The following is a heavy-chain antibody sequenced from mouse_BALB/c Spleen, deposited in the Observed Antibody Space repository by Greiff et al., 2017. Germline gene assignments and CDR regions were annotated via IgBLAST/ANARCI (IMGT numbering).Heavy chain of an antibody. J-gene: IGHJ4*01. CDR3: ARLGRSYAMDY. V-gene: IGHV1-14*01. CDR2: INPYNDGT. CDR1: GYTFTSYV. Sequence: EVQLQQSGPELVKPGASVKMSCKASGYTFTSYVMHWVKQKPGQGLEWIGYINPYNDGTKYNEKFKGKATLTSDKSSSTAYMELSSLTSEDSAVYYCARLGRSYAMDYWGQGTSVTVSS.